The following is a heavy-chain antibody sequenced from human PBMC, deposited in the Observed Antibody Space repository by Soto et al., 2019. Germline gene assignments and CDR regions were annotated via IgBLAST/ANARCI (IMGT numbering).Heavy chain of an antibody. J-gene: IGHJ6*02. Sequence: PGGSLRLSCEASGFTFSSNWIHWVRQAPGKGLVWVSRINSDGSVATYADSVKGRFTISRHNSKNTLYLQMNSLRAEDTAVYYCAKARLGTWSDGSGSRPYYYYYGMDVWGQGTTVTVSS. CDR2: INSDGSVA. V-gene: IGHV3-74*03. D-gene: IGHD3-22*01. CDR1: GFTFSSNW. CDR3: AKARLGTWSDGSGSRPYYYYYGMDV.